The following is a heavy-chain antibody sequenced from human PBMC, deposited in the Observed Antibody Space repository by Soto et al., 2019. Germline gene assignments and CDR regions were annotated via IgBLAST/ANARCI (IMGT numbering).Heavy chain of an antibody. D-gene: IGHD1-26*01. CDR3: ARHRHPRGTVGATSPLDP. CDR1: GFAVSSNC. V-gene: IGHV3-53*01. J-gene: IGHJ5*02. CDR2: HYSGGST. Sequence: QPGESRRLSCAISGFAVSSNCLSWVRPAPVKGLEWVSVHYSGGSTYYADSVQGRFTISRDKSNNTLYLQMRRVRAEDTAVYFCARHRHPRGTVGATSPLDPWGQGTQVTVSS.